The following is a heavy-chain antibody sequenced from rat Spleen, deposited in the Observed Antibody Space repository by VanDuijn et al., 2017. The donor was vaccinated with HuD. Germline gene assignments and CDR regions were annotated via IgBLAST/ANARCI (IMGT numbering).Heavy chain of an antibody. CDR3: AKGRIYFYSSYIYDYFGY. V-gene: IGHV5-46*01. Sequence: EVQLVESDGGLVQPGRSMKLSCAASGFTFSSFLMAWVRQAPTKGLEWVATISSSGGRIYYRDSVRGRFTISRDNAKSTLYLQMDSLRSEDTATYYCAKGRIYFYSSYIYDYFGYWGQGVMVTVSS. J-gene: IGHJ2*01. D-gene: IGHD1-2*01. CDR1: GFTFSSFL. CDR2: ISSSGGRI.